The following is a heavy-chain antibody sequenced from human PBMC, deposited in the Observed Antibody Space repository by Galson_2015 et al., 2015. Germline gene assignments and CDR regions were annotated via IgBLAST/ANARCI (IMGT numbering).Heavy chain of an antibody. D-gene: IGHD6-6*01. CDR1: GGSISSSSYY. CDR3: ARNSIAAQPFDY. V-gene: IGHV4-39*07. J-gene: IGHJ4*02. CDR2: IYYSGST. Sequence: TLSLTCTVSGGSISSSSYYWGWIRQPPGKGLEWIGSIYYSGSTYYNPSLKSRVTISVDTSKNQFSLKLSSVTAADTAVYYCARNSIAAQPFDYWGQGTLDTVSS.